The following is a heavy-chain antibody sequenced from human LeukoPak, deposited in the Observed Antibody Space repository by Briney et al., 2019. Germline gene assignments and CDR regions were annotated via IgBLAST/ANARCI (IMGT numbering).Heavy chain of an antibody. V-gene: IGHV3-23*01. CDR2: ISGSGGST. J-gene: IGHJ4*02. CDR3: AIFIEDYGDYGPFDY. CDR1: GFTFSSYA. D-gene: IGHD4-17*01. Sequence: PGGSLRLSCAASGFTFSSYAMNWVRQAPGKGLERVSGISGSGGSTYYADSVKGRFTISRDKSESTLYLQMNSLRVEDTAVYYCAIFIEDYGDYGPFDYWGQGTLVTVSS.